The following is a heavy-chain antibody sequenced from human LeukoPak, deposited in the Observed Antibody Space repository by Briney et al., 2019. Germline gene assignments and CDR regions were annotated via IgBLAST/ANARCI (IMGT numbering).Heavy chain of an antibody. J-gene: IGHJ5*02. Sequence: TGGSLRLSCAASGFSLSSRVMHWLRQAPGKGLEWVSGISFVGNAEHYADSVKGRFTISGDDSKNTLYLQMNSLRAEDTAVYYCARDAGYDISTDYPNWFDPWGQGTLVTVSS. CDR3: ARDAGYDISTDYPNWFDP. CDR2: ISFVGNAE. V-gene: IGHV3-30*14. D-gene: IGHD3-9*01. CDR1: GFSLSSRV.